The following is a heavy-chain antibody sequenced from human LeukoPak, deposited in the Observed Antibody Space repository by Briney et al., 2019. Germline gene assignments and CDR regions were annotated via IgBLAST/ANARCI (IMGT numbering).Heavy chain of an antibody. CDR2: VYHTGSA. D-gene: IGHD3-10*01. CDR1: GGSISSYY. CDR3: ARDGVNYYGSGNWFDP. V-gene: IGHV4-59*01. J-gene: IGHJ5*02. Sequence: PSETLSLTCTVSGGSISSYYWSWIRQPPGRRLEWIGHVYHTGSANFNPSLKSRVTISVDTSKNQFSLSLTSVTAADTAVYYCARDGVNYYGSGNWFDPWGQGSLVTVSS.